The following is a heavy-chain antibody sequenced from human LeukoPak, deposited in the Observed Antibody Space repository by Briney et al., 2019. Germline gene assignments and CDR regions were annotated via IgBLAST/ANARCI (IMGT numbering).Heavy chain of an antibody. J-gene: IGHJ3*02. CDR3: VKSAGFDWLSPLDAFDI. CDR1: GITFSRYA. Sequence: GESLRLSCSASGITFSRYAMHWVRQAPGKGLEYVSAINHNGGTTYYPDSVKGRFTISRDNSKDTLYLQMSSLRAEDTTVYYCVKSAGFDWLSPLDAFDIWGQGTMVTASS. V-gene: IGHV3-64D*06. D-gene: IGHD3-9*01. CDR2: INHNGGTT.